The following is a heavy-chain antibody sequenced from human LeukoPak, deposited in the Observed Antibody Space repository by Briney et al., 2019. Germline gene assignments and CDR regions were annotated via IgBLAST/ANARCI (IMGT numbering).Heavy chain of an antibody. Sequence: GGSLRLSCATSGFTFSYAWMNWVRQAPGKGLEWVGRIRSNSDGGTIDYAAPVKGRFTLSRDDSKTTLYLQMNSLQTEDTAVYYCATDFYGSTWGQGTLVTVSS. CDR2: IRSNSDGGTI. J-gene: IGHJ5*02. CDR1: GFTFSYAW. CDR3: ATDFYGST. V-gene: IGHV3-15*07. D-gene: IGHD3-22*01.